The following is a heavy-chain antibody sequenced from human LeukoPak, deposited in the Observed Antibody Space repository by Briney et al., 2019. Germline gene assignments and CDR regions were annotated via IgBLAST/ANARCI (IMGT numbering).Heavy chain of an antibody. CDR1: GFTFSTYS. Sequence: PGESLRLSCAASGFTFSTYSMNWVRQAPGRGLEWVSYISSSSSTIYYADSVKGRFTISRDNAKNSLSLQMNNLRAEDTAVYYCARDSGTRDGYIFFDYWGQGTLVTVSS. V-gene: IGHV3-48*01. CDR3: ARDSGTRDGYIFFDY. J-gene: IGHJ4*02. D-gene: IGHD5-24*01. CDR2: ISSSSSTI.